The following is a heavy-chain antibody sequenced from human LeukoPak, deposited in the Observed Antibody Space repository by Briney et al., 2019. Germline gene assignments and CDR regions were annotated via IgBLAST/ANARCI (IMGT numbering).Heavy chain of an antibody. J-gene: IGHJ4*02. CDR3: ASSIGLAARPTLFDY. CDR2: IYPGDSDT. V-gene: IGHV5-51*01. CDR1: GYSFTSYW. D-gene: IGHD6-6*01. Sequence: GESLKISCKGSGYSFTSYWIGWVRQMPGKGLEWMGIIYPGDSDTRYSPSFQGQVTISADKSISTAYLQWSSLKASDTAMYYCASSIGLAARPTLFDYWGQGTLVTVSS.